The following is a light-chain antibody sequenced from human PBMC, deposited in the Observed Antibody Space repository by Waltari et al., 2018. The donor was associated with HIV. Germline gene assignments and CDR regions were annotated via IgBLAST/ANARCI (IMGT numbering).Light chain of an antibody. CDR3: SSYSSSTALVV. Sequence: QSALTQPASVSGSPGQSITISCTGTSRDVGGYKYVSWYQQHPGKAPKLMIFDVRNRPSGVSSRFSGSKSGNTASLTSSGLQADDEAHYFCSSYSSSTALVVFGGGTKVTVL. V-gene: IGLV2-14*03. CDR1: SRDVGGYKY. CDR2: DVR. J-gene: IGLJ2*01.